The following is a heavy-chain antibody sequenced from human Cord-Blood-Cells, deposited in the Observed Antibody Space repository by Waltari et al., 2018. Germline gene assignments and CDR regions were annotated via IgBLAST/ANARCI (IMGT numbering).Heavy chain of an antibody. D-gene: IGHD6-6*01. CDR3: TTDIVAGEEQLSY. Sequence: EVQLVESGGGLVKPGGSLRLSCAASGFTFSNAWMSWVRQAPGKGLEWGGRIKSKTDGGTTDYAAPVKGRFTISRDDSKNTLYLQMNSLKTEDTAVYYCTTDIVAGEEQLSYWGQGTLVTVSS. J-gene: IGHJ4*02. CDR1: GFTFSNAW. V-gene: IGHV3-15*01. CDR2: IKSKTDGGTT.